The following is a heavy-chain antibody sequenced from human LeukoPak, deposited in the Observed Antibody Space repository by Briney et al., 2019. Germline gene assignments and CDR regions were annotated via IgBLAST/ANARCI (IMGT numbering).Heavy chain of an antibody. V-gene: IGHV3-33*01. CDR3: ARAVQLWLWHLDY. Sequence: SGGSLRLSCAASGFTFSSYGMHWVRQAPGKGLEWVAVIWYDGSNKYYADSVKGRFTISRDNSKNTLYLQMNSLRAEDTAVYYCARAVQLWLWHLDYWGQGTLVTVSS. CDR2: IWYDGSNK. CDR1: GFTFSSYG. D-gene: IGHD3-10*01. J-gene: IGHJ4*02.